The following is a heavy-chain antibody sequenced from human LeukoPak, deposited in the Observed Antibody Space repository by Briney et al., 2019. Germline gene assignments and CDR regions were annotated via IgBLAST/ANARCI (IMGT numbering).Heavy chain of an antibody. CDR3: ARFASMEWLPHKTWFDP. V-gene: IGHV3-48*01. CDR2: ISSSSSTI. CDR1: GFTFSSYS. Sequence: QPGGSLRLSCAASGFTFSSYSMNWVRQAPGKGLEWVSYISSSSSTIYYADSVKGRFTISRDNAKNSLYLQMNSLRAEDTAVYYCARFASMEWLPHKTWFDPWGQGTLVTVSS. J-gene: IGHJ5*02. D-gene: IGHD3-3*01.